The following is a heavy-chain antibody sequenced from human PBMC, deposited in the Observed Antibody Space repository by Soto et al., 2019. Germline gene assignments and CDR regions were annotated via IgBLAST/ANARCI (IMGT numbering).Heavy chain of an antibody. J-gene: IGHJ6*02. D-gene: IGHD2-2*01. V-gene: IGHV1-69*13. CDR2: IIPIFGTA. CDR3: ARPSVASHGAVYYYYGMDV. CDR1: GYTFTSYA. Sequence: ASVKVSCKASGYTFTSYAISWVRQAPGQGLEWMGGIIPIFGTANYAQKFQGRVTITADESTSTAYMELSSLRSEDTAVYYCARPSVASHGAVYYYYGMDVWGQGTTVTVSS.